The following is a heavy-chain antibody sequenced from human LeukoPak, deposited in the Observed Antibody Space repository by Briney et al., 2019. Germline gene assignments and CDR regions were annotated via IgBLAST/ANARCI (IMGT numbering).Heavy chain of an antibody. CDR1: GFTFNNYE. J-gene: IGHJ4*02. D-gene: IGHD5/OR15-5a*01. CDR2: ISSSSITI. CDR3: ARAGYSILSPFDY. V-gene: IGHV3-48*03. Sequence: GGSLRLSCAASGFTFNNYEMNWVRQAAGKGLEWVSYISSSSITIYYADSVEGRFTISRDNAKSSLYLQMNSLRAEDTAVYYCARAGYSILSPFDYWGQGTLVTVSS.